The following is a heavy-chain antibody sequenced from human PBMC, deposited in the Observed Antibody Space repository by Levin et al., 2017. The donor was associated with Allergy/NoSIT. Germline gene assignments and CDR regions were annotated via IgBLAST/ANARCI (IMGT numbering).Heavy chain of an antibody. Sequence: AGGSLRLSCAASRFTFKRSGMHWVRQAPGKGLEWVAVISYDGSAQYYADSVKGRFTISRDNFKNTLFLQMNSLRAEDTAGYYCAKDVNYYMDVWGKGTTVTVSS. CDR3: AKDVNYYMDV. CDR2: ISYDGSAQ. J-gene: IGHJ6*03. V-gene: IGHV3-30*18. CDR1: RFTFKRSG.